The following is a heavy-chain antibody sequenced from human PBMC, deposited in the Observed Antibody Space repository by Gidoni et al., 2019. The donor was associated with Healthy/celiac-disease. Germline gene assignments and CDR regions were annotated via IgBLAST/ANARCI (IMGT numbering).Heavy chain of an antibody. D-gene: IGHD2-2*01. CDR1: GFTFSSYG. V-gene: IGHV3-33*01. J-gene: IGHJ2*01. CDR2: IWYDGSNK. CDR3: ARDQAYCSSTSCPEILSWYFDL. Sequence: QVQLVESGGGVVQPGRSLRLSCAASGFTFSSYGMHWVRQAPGKGLEWVAVIWYDGSNKYYADSVKGRFTISRDNSKNTLYLQMNSLRAEDTAVYYCARDQAYCSSTSCPEILSWYFDLWGRGTLVTVSS.